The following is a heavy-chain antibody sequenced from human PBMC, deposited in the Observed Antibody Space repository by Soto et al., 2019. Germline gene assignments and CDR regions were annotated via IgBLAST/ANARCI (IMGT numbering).Heavy chain of an antibody. V-gene: IGHV1-69*13. CDR2: IIPIFGTA. CDR3: ARSYGSGSYYKFYGMDV. D-gene: IGHD3-10*01. J-gene: IGHJ6*02. Sequence: SVKVSCKASGGTFSSYAISWVRQAPGQGLEWMGGIIPIFGTANYAQKFQGRVTITADESTSTAYMELSSLRSEDTAVYYCARSYGSGSYYKFYGMDVWGQGTTVTVSS. CDR1: GGTFSSYA.